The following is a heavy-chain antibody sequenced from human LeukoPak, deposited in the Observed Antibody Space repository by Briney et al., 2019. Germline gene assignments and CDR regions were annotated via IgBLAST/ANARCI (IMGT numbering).Heavy chain of an antibody. CDR1: GFSFSNYA. J-gene: IGHJ4*02. Sequence: GGSLRLSCAASGFSFSNYAMSWVRQAPGKGLEWVSAISGSGGSTYYADSVKGRFTVSRDTSKNTLYLQMNSLRAEDTAVYYCASSGRGYSYGSETPFDYWGQGTLVTVSP. CDR2: ISGSGGST. V-gene: IGHV3-23*01. CDR3: ASSGRGYSYGSETPFDY. D-gene: IGHD5-18*01.